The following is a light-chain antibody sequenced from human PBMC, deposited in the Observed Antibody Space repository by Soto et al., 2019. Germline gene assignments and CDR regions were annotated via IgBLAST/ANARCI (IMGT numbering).Light chain of an antibody. CDR3: CSYAGSSTYV. J-gene: IGLJ1*01. V-gene: IGLV2-23*01. CDR1: SSDIGSYNL. CDR2: EGT. Sequence: QSLLTHPASLSGSPGQSITISCTGTSSDIGSYNLVSWYQHHPGKAPKFLIYEGTKRPSGVSSRFSGSKSANTASLTISGLQAEDEAYYYCCSYAGSSTYVFGTGTKVTVL.